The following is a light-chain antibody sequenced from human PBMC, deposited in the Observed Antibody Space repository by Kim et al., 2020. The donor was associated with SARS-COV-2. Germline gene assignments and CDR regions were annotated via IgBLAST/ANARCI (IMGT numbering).Light chain of an antibody. CDR3: QQSVTTPRT. CDR2: AAT. J-gene: IGKJ4*01. V-gene: IGKV1-39*01. Sequence: ASVGDRGTITCRASQNIFNYLNWYQQQPGKAPKLLIYAATNLQSGVSSRFSGSGSETDFTLTISSLQPEDFATYYCQQSVTTPRTFGGGTKVDIK. CDR1: QNIFNY.